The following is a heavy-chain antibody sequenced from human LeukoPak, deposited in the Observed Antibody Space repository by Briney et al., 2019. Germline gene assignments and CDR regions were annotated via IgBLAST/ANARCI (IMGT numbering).Heavy chain of an antibody. J-gene: IGHJ4*02. CDR2: IYTSGST. CDR3: ARGEYYFDY. Sequence: PSETLSLTCTVSGDSISYYYWTWIRQPAGKGLKWIGRIYTSGSTNYNPSLMSRVTMSVDTSKNQFSLKLRSVTAADTAVYYCARGEYYFDYWGQGTLVTVSS. V-gene: IGHV4-4*07. CDR1: GDSISYYY.